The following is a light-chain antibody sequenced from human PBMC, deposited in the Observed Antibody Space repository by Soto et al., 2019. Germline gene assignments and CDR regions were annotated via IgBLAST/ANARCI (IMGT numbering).Light chain of an antibody. J-gene: IGKJ1*01. CDR2: GAS. CDR3: QQYNNWPPP. CDR1: QSVSSSY. Sequence: EIVLTQSPGTLSLSPGERATLSCRASQSVSSSYLAWYQQKPGQAPRLLIYGASTGAAGIPARFSGSGSGTEFTLTISSLQSEDFAVYYCQQYNNWPPPFGQGTKVDIK. V-gene: IGKV3-15*01.